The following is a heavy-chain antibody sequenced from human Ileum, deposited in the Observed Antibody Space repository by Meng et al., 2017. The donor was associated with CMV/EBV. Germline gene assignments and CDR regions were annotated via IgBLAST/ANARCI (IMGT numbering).Heavy chain of an antibody. V-gene: IGHV4-61*01. J-gene: IGHJ3*02. CDR2: IYYSGST. Sequence: SETLSLTCTVSGGSVSSGSYYWSWIRQPPGKGLEWIGYIYYSGSTNYNPSLKSRVTISVDTSKNQFSLKLSSVTAADTAVYCCARVFGVVTPTGVFDIWGQGTMVTVSS. D-gene: IGHD3-3*01. CDR3: ARVFGVVTPTGVFDI. CDR1: GGSVSSGSYY.